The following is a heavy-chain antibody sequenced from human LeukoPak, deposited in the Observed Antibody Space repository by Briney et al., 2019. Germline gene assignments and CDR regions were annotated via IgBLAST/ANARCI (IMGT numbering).Heavy chain of an antibody. Sequence: AKSLTLSCAVSGLTLDDYAMHWVRQAPGKGLEWVAGINWNSGMLGYADSVKGRFTISRDNARNSLSLQMNGLRAEDMALYYCVKDRTGYYAYSFDLWGQGTLVTVS. V-gene: IGHV3-9*03. CDR3: VKDRTGYYAYSFDL. CDR1: GLTLDDYA. J-gene: IGHJ3*01. CDR2: INWNSGML. D-gene: IGHD3-9*01.